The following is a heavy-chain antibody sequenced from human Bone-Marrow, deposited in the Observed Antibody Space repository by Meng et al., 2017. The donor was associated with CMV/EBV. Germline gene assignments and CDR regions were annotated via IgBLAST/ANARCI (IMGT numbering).Heavy chain of an antibody. CDR2: ISYDGSNK. V-gene: IGHV3-30-3*01. CDR1: GFTFSSYA. J-gene: IGHJ4*02. CDR3: ARGGRFGEIN. Sequence: GGSLRLSCAASGFTFSSYAMHWVRQAPGKGLEWVAVISYDGSNKYYADSVKGRFTISRDNSKNTLYLQMNSMRAEDTAVYYCARGGRFGEINWGQGTLVTVSS. D-gene: IGHD3-10*01.